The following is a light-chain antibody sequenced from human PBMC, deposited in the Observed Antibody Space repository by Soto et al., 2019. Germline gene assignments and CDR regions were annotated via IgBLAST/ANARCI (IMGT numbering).Light chain of an antibody. J-gene: IGLJ2*01. Sequence: QSVLAQPPSASGTPGQRVTISCSGSSSNIGSNYVSWYQQIPGTAPTLLIYRNNKRPSGVPDRFSGSQSGTSASLAISGLRSEDEADYYCASWDDSLSGHVVFGGGTKLTVL. CDR3: ASWDDSLSGHVV. V-gene: IGLV1-47*01. CDR2: RNN. CDR1: SSNIGSNY.